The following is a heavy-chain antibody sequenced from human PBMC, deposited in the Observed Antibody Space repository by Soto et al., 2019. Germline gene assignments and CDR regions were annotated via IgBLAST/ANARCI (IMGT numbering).Heavy chain of an antibody. Sequence: GASVKVSCKASGYNLTNYFLHWVLQAPGQGLEWMGIINPSDGRATYAQRLQGRLTMTTDTSTSTVYMELSRLRSDDTAVYFCARDAVVGATTRSHFDHWGQGTLVTVSS. CDR2: INPSDGRA. CDR3: ARDAVVGATTRSHFDH. V-gene: IGHV1-46*01. J-gene: IGHJ4*02. CDR1: GYNLTNYF. D-gene: IGHD1-26*01.